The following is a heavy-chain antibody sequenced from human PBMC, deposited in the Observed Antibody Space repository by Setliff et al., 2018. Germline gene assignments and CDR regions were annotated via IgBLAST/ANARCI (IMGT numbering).Heavy chain of an antibody. Sequence: PSETLSLTCTVSGGSISANSHYWGWIRQPPGKGLEWIGNIHYSGTAYYKSSLKSRVTISADTSKRQVSLNLNSVTAADTAVYYCMRQGAQMPSLSHLYGVDVWGQGTTVTVSS. V-gene: IGHV4-39*01. J-gene: IGHJ6*02. CDR2: IHYSGTA. D-gene: IGHD2-2*01. CDR1: GGSISANSHY. CDR3: MRQGAQMPSLSHLYGVDV.